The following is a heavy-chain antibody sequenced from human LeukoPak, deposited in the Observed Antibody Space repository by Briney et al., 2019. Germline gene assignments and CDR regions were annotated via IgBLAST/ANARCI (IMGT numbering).Heavy chain of an antibody. CDR3: AVRDSGRYYDYFDY. J-gene: IGHJ4*02. Sequence: ASVKVSCKASGYTFTSYGISWVRQAPGQGLEWMGWISAYNGNTNYAQKLQGRVTMATDTSTSTAYMELRSLRSDDTAVYYCAVRDSGRYYDYFDYWGQGTLVTVSS. CDR1: GYTFTSYG. V-gene: IGHV1-18*01. D-gene: IGHD1-26*01. CDR2: ISAYNGNT.